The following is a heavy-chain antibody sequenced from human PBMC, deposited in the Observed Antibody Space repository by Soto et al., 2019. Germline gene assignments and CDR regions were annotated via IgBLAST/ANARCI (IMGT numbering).Heavy chain of an antibody. CDR1: GFSLSTGGVA. Sequence: ESGPTLVNPTQTLTLTCTFSGFSLSTGGVAVGWIRQPPGKALEWLALIYWNDDKLYSPSLKTRLTVTKDTSKNQVVLTMTNVGPVGTATYYCAHKLRYLDPMDVWGQGTTVTVSS. V-gene: IGHV2-5*01. J-gene: IGHJ6*02. CDR2: IYWNDDK. CDR3: AHKLRYLDPMDV. D-gene: IGHD3-9*01.